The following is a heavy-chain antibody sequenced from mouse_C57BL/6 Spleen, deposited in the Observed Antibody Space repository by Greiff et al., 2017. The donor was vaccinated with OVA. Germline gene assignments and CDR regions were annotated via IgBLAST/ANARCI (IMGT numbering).Heavy chain of an antibody. D-gene: IGHD4-1*01. CDR1: GYTFTDYY. J-gene: IGHJ1*03. CDR3: ARGGALTGTRDWYFDV. Sequence: QVQLKQSGAELVRPGASVKLSCKASGYTFTDYYINWVKQRPGQGLEWIARIYPGSGNTYYNEKFKGKATLTAEKSSSTAYMQLSSLTSEDSAVYFCARGGALTGTRDWYFDVWGTGTTVTVSS. V-gene: IGHV1-76*01. CDR2: IYPGSGNT.